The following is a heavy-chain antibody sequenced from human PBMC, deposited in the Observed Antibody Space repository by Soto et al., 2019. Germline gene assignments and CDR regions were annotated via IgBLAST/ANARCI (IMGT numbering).Heavy chain of an antibody. CDR3: ARGVSYDYIWGSYRRLADAFDI. CDR2: MNPNSGNT. V-gene: IGHV1-8*01. CDR1: GYTFTSYD. J-gene: IGHJ3*02. D-gene: IGHD3-16*02. Sequence: GASVKVSCKASGYTFTSYDINWVRQATGQGLEWMGWMNPNSGNTGYAQKFQGRVTMTRNTSISTAYMELSSLRSGDTAVYYCARGVSYDYIWGSYRRLADAFDISGQGTMVTVSS.